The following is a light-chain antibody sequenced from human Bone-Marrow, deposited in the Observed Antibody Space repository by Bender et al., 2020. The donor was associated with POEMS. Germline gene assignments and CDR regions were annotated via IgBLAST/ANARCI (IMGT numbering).Light chain of an antibody. CDR3: ASWDDKLNGYV. Sequence: QSILTQPPSVSGTPGQRVTISCSGSTSNIGNNPVSWYQHLPGKAPKAVIYVNSQRPSGVPDRFSGSRSGTSASLAISGLQSEDEADYYCASWDDKLNGYVFGVGTMLTVV. CDR1: TSNIGNNP. V-gene: IGLV1-44*01. CDR2: VNS. J-gene: IGLJ1*01.